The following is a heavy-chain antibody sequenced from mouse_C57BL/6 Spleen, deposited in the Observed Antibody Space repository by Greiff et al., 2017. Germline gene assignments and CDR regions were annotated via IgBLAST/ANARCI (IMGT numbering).Heavy chain of an antibody. CDR2: IWSGGST. CDR1: GFSLTSYG. J-gene: IGHJ4*01. D-gene: IGHD2-1*01. V-gene: IGHV2-2*01. Sequence: QVQLKESGPGLVQPSQSLSITCTVSGFSLTSYGVHWVRQSPGKGLEWLGVIWSGGSTDYNAAFISRLSISKDNSKSQVFFKMNSLQADDTAIYYCARTRGNYVGYAMDYWGQGTSVTVSS. CDR3: ARTRGNYVGYAMDY.